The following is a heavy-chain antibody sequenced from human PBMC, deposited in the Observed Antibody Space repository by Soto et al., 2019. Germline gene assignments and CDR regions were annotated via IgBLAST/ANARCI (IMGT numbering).Heavy chain of an antibody. Sequence: PGGSLRLSCAASGFTVSSNYMNWVRQAPGKGLEWVSVIYSGGSTYYADSVKGRFTISRDNAKNSLYLQMNSLRAEDTAVYYCAREGSGSYYDYWGQGTLVTVSS. V-gene: IGHV3-53*01. D-gene: IGHD3-10*01. CDR2: IYSGGST. CDR3: AREGSGSYYDY. J-gene: IGHJ4*02. CDR1: GFTVSSNY.